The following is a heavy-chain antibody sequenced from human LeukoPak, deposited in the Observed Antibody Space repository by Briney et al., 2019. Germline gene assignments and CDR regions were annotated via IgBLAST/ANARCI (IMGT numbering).Heavy chain of an antibody. CDR3: ARGGATTFGLWGNAFDI. J-gene: IGHJ3*02. D-gene: IGHD3-3*01. CDR1: GFTFRSHW. CDR2: IKQNGSEK. Sequence: GWSLRLSCAASGFTFRSHWMSWVRQAPGKGLEWVANIKQNGSEKYYVDSVKGRFTISRDNAKNSLYLQMNSLRAEDTAVYYCARGGATTFGLWGNAFDIWGQGTMVTVSS. V-gene: IGHV3-7*01.